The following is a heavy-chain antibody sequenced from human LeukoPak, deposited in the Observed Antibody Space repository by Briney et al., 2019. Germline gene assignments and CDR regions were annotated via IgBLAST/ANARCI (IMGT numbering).Heavy chain of an antibody. CDR1: GGSISSSTHY. D-gene: IGHD3-22*01. J-gene: IGHJ4*02. V-gene: IGHV4-39*01. Sequence: SETLSLTCTVSGGSISSSTHYWGWIRQPPGKGLEWIGSIYYSGSTYYNPSLKSRVTISVGTSKKQFSLKLSSVTAADTAVYYCARRRDDSSGYYWYFDYWGQGTLVTVSS. CDR3: ARRRDDSSGYYWYFDY. CDR2: IYYSGST.